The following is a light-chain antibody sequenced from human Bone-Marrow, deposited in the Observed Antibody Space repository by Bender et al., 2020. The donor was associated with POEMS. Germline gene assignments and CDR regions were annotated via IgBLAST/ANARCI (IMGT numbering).Light chain of an antibody. J-gene: IGLJ2*01. V-gene: IGLV2-11*01. CDR1: TIHARDYNY. CDR3: CSYAGGNTVV. CDR2: GVD. Sequence: QSALTQPHAVSGSPGQSLTISCNRGTIHARDYNYVAWFQHHPGRAPRLLIYGVDRRPSDVPDRFSGFASGNTASLTISGLQVEDEADYFCCSYAGGNTVVFGGGTKLTVL.